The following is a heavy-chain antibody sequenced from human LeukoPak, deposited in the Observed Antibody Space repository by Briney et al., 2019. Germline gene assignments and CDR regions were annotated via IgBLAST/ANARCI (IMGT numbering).Heavy chain of an antibody. Sequence: GGSLRLSCVASGFSLSNFQMYWVRQAPGKGLEWVSIISLDGSTEFYADSVKGRFTISRDTASNTMHLEMNNLRIEDTAVYYCMRDYMGWFDPWGQGSLVTVSA. CDR1: GFSLSNFQ. D-gene: IGHD3-10*01. J-gene: IGHJ5*02. V-gene: IGHV3-30-3*01. CDR3: MRDYMGWFDP. CDR2: ISLDGSTE.